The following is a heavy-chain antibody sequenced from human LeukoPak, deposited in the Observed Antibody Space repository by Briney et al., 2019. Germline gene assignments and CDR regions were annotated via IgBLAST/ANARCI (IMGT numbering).Heavy chain of an antibody. J-gene: IGHJ4*02. V-gene: IGHV3-30*04. CDR2: ISYDGSNK. CDR1: GFTFSSYA. D-gene: IGHD6-19*01. CDR3: ARAVAVAAPFDY. Sequence: GGSLRLSCAASGFTFSSYAMHWVRQAPGKGLEWVAVISYDGSNKYYADSVKGRFTVSRDNAKNSLYLQMNSLRAEDTAVYYCARAVAVAAPFDYWGQGTLVTVSS.